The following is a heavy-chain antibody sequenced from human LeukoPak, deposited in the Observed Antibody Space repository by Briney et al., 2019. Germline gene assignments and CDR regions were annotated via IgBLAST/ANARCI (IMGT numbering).Heavy chain of an antibody. Sequence: GGSLRLSCAASGFTFSSYAMSWVRQAPGKGLEWVSAISGSGGSTYYADSVKGRFTISRDNSKNTLYLQMNSLRAEDTAVYYCAKDFPRRRAFGVVVPAASCIWGYGMDVWGQGTTVTVSS. CDR2: ISGSGGST. J-gene: IGHJ6*02. CDR3: AKDFPRRRAFGVVVPAASCIWGYGMDV. V-gene: IGHV3-23*01. D-gene: IGHD2-2*01. CDR1: GFTFSSYA.